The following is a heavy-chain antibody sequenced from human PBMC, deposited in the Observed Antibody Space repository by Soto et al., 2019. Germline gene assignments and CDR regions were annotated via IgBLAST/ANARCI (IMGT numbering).Heavy chain of an antibody. CDR3: ARAYMTTVTTLDP. Sequence: SGPTLVNPTQTLTLTCTFSGFSLSTSGMCVTWIRQPPGRALEWLALIDWDDAKYYNTSLKTRLIISKDTSKNQVILTMTNMDPMDTATYYCARAYMTTVTTLDPWGQGTLVTVSS. CDR2: IDWDDAK. V-gene: IGHV2-70*01. D-gene: IGHD4-17*01. J-gene: IGHJ5*02. CDR1: GFSLSTSGMC.